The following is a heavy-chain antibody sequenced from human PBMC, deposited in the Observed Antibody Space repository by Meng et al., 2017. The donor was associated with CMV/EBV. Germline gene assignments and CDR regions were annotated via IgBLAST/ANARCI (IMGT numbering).Heavy chain of an antibody. CDR1: GFTFSSYE. J-gene: IGHJ6*02. V-gene: IGHV3-48*03. CDR2: ISSSGSTI. D-gene: IGHD2-2*01. CDR3: ARELLPAAILGLSAYYYYYYGMDV. Sequence: GESLKISCAASGFTFSSYEMNWVRQAPGKGLEWVSYISSSGSTIYYADSVKGRFTISRDNAKNSLYLQMNSLRAEDTAAYYCARELLPAAILGLSAYYYYYYGMDVWGQGTTVTVSS.